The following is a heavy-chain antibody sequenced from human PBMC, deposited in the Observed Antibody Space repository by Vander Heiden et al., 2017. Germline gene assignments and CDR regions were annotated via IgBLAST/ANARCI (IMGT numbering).Heavy chain of an antibody. CDR2: ISSSSSYI. CDR1: GFTFSSYI. CDR3: ASLPAAAGTGPFDY. J-gene: IGHJ4*02. D-gene: IGHD6-13*01. Sequence: EVQLVESGGGLVKPGGSLRLPCAASGFTFSSYIMNWVRQAPGKGLEWVSSISSSSSYIYYADSVKGRFTISRDNAKNSLYLQMNSLRAEDTAVYYCASLPAAAGTGPFDYWGQGTLVTVSS. V-gene: IGHV3-21*01.